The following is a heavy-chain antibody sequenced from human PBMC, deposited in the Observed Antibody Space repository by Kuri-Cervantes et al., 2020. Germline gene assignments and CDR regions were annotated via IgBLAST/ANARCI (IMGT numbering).Heavy chain of an antibody. CDR3: ARDGSSGWYSFDY. J-gene: IGHJ4*02. V-gene: IGHV1-46*01. CDR2: INPSGGST. CDR1: GYTFTSYC. D-gene: IGHD6-19*01. Sequence: ASVKVSCKASGYTFTSYCMHWVRQAPGQGLEWMGIINPSGGSTSYAQKFQGRVTMTRDTSTSTAYMELRSLRSDDTAVYYCARDGSSGWYSFDYWGQGTLVTVSS.